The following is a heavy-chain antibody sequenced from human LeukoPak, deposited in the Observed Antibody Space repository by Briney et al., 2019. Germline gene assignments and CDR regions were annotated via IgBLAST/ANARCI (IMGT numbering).Heavy chain of an antibody. D-gene: IGHD2-2*01. CDR3: ARIPYCSSTSCHYYYYYMDV. CDR2: ISSSGSTI. J-gene: IGHJ6*03. Sequence: PGGSLRLSCAASGFTFSDYYMSWIRQAPGKGLEWVSYISSSGSTIYCADSVKGRFTISRDNAKNSLYLQMNSLRAEDTAVYYCARIPYCSSTSCHYYYYYMDVWGKGTTVTVSS. CDR1: GFTFSDYY. V-gene: IGHV3-11*01.